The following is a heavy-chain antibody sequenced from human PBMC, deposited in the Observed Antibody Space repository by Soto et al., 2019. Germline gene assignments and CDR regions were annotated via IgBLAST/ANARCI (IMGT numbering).Heavy chain of an antibody. CDR3: ARDDVDIVATLPNRLAP. J-gene: IGHJ5*02. CDR1: GGTFSSYT. Sequence: ASVKVSCKASGGTFSSYTISWVRQAPGQGLEWMGRIIPILGIANYAQKFQGGVTITADKSTSTAYMELSSLRSEDTAVYYCARDDVDIVATLPNRLAPWGQGTLVTVSS. D-gene: IGHD5-12*01. CDR2: IIPILGIA. V-gene: IGHV1-69*04.